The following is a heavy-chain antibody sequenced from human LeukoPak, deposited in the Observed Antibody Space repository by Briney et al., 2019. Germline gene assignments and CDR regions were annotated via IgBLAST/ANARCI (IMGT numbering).Heavy chain of an antibody. V-gene: IGHV5-51*01. CDR3: ARHLGTAMVSPLGY. D-gene: IGHD5-18*01. Sequence: GESLQISCKGSGYSFTSYWIAWVRQMPGKGLEWMGIIYPGDSDTRYSPSFQGQVTISADKSISTADLQWSSLRASDTAMYYCARHLGTAMVSPLGYWGQGTLVTVSS. J-gene: IGHJ4*02. CDR2: IYPGDSDT. CDR1: GYSFTSYW.